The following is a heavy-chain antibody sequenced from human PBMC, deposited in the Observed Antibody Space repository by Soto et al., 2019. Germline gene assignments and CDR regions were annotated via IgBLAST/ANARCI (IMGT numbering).Heavy chain of an antibody. D-gene: IGHD3-10*01. Sequence: QVQLVESGGGVVQPGRSLKISCAASGFNFRDYAMYWIRQAPGKGLEWVAVIWYDGSNEFYAGSVRGRFTISKDISQATLYLQMNSLRGEDTAVYYCARDRRIGSSEVIDQWGQGTLVTVSS. CDR3: ARDRRIGSSEVIDQ. CDR2: IWYDGSNE. CDR1: GFNFRDYA. V-gene: IGHV3-33*01. J-gene: IGHJ4*02.